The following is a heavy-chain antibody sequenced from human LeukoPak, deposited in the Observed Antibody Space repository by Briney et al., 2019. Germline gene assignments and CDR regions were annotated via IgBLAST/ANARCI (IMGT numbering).Heavy chain of an antibody. Sequence: SETLSLTCTVSGYSISSGYYWGWIRQPPGKGLEWIGSIYHSGSTYYNPSLKSRVTISVDKSKNQFSLKLNSVTAADTAVYYCARGRASLDYWGQGTLVAVSS. CDR3: ARGRASLDY. CDR1: GYSISSGYY. CDR2: IYHSGST. J-gene: IGHJ4*02. V-gene: IGHV4-38-2*02.